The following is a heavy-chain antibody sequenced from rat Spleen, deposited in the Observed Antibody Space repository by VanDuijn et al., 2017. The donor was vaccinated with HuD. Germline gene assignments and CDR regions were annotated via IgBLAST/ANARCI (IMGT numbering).Heavy chain of an antibody. V-gene: IGHV5S13*01. CDR1: GFTFSNYG. J-gene: IGHJ2*01. Sequence: EVQLVESGGGLVQPGRSLKLSCAASGFTFSNYGMAWVRQTPTKGLEWVASISTGGGNTYYRDSVKGRSTISRDNAENTVYLQMNSLRSEDTATYYCAVSGYGYWGQGVMVTVSS. CDR2: ISTGGGNT. CDR3: AVSGYGY. D-gene: IGHD4-3*01.